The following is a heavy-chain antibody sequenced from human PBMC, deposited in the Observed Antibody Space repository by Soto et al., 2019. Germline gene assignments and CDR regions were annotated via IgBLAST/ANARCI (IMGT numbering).Heavy chain of an antibody. J-gene: IGHJ4*02. Sequence: SQTLSLTCAISGDSVSSNSAAWNWIRQSPSRGLEWLGRTYYRSTWYNDYAVSVKSRITINPDTSKNQFSLQLNSVTPEDAAVYYCSREGIDYGSGSFDYWGQGTLVTVS. CDR2: TYYRSTWYN. CDR1: GDSVSSNSAA. D-gene: IGHD3-10*01. CDR3: SREGIDYGSGSFDY. V-gene: IGHV6-1*01.